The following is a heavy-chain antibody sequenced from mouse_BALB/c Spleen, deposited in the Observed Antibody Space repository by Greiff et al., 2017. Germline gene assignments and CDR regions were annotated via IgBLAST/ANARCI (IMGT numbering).Heavy chain of an antibody. CDR2: IDPANGNT. CDR3: ATRRYGNYDAMDY. V-gene: IGHV14-3*02. CDR1: GFNIKDTY. Sequence: VQLQQSGAELVKPGASVKLSCTASGFNIKDTYMHWVKQRPEQGLEGIGRIDPANGNTKYDPKFQGKATITADTSSNTAYLQLSSLTSEDTAVYYCATRRYGNYDAMDYWGQGTSVTGSS. D-gene: IGHD2-10*02. J-gene: IGHJ4*01.